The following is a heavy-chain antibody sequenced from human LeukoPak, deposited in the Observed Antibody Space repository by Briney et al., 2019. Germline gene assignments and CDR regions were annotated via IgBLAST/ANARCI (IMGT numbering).Heavy chain of an antibody. V-gene: IGHV3-9*01. J-gene: IGHJ4*02. Sequence: GRSLRLSCAASGFTFDDYAMHWVRQAPGKGLEWVSGISWNSGSIGYAASVKGRFTISRDNANNSLYLQMNSLRAEDTALYYCAKDRAAAGSEFDYWGQGALVTVSS. CDR3: AKDRAAAGSEFDY. D-gene: IGHD6-13*01. CDR2: ISWNSGSI. CDR1: GFTFDDYA.